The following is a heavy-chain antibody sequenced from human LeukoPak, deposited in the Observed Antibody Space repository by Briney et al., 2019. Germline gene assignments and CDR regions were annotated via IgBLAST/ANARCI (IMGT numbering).Heavy chain of an antibody. Sequence: GASVTLSCTASGYTGSSYDINWVRQATGQGLGWMGWMNPNSGDTAYAKQFQGRVATTRNNSISTAYRVLSCLVSEDTTVFYCTGAGRGQLPLLRRDHYCYLGVWGKRTTVTVSS. J-gene: IGHJ6*03. CDR3: TGAGRGQLPLLRRDHYCYLGV. CDR1: GYTGSSYD. CDR2: MNPNSGDT. D-gene: IGHD2-2*01. V-gene: IGHV1-8*01.